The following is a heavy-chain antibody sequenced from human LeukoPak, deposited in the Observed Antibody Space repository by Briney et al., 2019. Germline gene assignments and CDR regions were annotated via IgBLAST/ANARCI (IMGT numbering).Heavy chain of an antibody. CDR3: ASPYSSSSEVDYYYYYMDV. V-gene: IGHV1-69*13. CDR1: GGTFSSYA. J-gene: IGHJ6*03. CDR2: IIPIFGTA. Sequence: GASVKVSCKASGGTFSSYATSWVRQAPGQGLEWMGRIIPIFGTANYAQKFQGRVTITADESTSTAYMELSSLRSEDTAVYYCASPYSSSSEVDYYYYYMDVWGKGTTVTVSS. D-gene: IGHD6-6*01.